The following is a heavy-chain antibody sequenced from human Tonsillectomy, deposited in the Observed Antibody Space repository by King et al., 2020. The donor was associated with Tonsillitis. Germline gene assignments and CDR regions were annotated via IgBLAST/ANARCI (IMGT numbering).Heavy chain of an antibody. D-gene: IGHD4-17*01. CDR3: AAHPTMTPGP. J-gene: IGHJ5*02. V-gene: IGHV1-2*02. Sequence: QLVQSGAEVKKPGASVKVSCKASGYTFTGYYMYWVRQAPGQGLEWMGWINPNSGGTTYAQKFQGRGNLTRGTSISTAYMELSRLRSDDTAVYYCAAHPTMTPGPWGQGTLVTVSS. CDR1: GYTFTGYY. CDR2: INPNSGGT.